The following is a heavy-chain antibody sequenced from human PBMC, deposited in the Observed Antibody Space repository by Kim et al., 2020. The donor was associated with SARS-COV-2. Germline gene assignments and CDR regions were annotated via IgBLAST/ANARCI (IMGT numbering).Heavy chain of an antibody. J-gene: IGHJ6*02. Sequence: GGSLRLSCAASGFTFSSYWMSWVRQAPGKGLEWVANIKQDGSEKYYVDSVKGRFTISRDNAKNSLYLQMNSLRAEDTAVYYCARDKGELLWFGERPYYYYGMDVWGQGTTVTVSS. D-gene: IGHD3-10*01. V-gene: IGHV3-7*01. CDR3: ARDKGELLWFGERPYYYYGMDV. CDR2: IKQDGSEK. CDR1: GFTFSSYW.